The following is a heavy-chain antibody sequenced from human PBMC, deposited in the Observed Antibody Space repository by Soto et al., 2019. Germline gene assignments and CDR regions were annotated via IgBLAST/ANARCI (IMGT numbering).Heavy chain of an antibody. V-gene: IGHV3-23*01. CDR2: ISATSGRS. Sequence: EVQLLESGGGLVQPGGSLRLSCAASGFSFSDYAMSWVRQAPGKGLEWVSSISATSGRSYYADSVKGRFTISRDNSRNTVSLQMYSLRPEDTAVYFCAKASEWLFGNWFDPWGQGTLVTVSS. D-gene: IGHD3-3*01. J-gene: IGHJ5*02. CDR3: AKASEWLFGNWFDP. CDR1: GFSFSDYA.